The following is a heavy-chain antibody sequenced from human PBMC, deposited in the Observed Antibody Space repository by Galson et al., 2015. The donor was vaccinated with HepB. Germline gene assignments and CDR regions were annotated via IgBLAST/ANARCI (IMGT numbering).Heavy chain of an antibody. J-gene: IGHJ4*02. CDR3: ARGDFLAPFDY. Sequence: SLRLSCAASGFTFSSYSMDWVRQAPGKGLEWVSSISSSSSYIYYADSVKGRFTISRDNAKNSLYLQMNSLRAEDTAVYYCARGDFLAPFDYWGQGTLVTVSS. CDR1: GFTFSSYS. CDR2: ISSSSSYI. V-gene: IGHV3-21*01.